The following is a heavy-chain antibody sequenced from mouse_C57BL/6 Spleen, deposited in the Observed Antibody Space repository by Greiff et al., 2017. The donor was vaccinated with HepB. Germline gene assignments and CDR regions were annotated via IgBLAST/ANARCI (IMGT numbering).Heavy chain of an antibody. CDR3: ARRGARDWFAY. CDR1: GYAFSSYW. Sequence: VQLQESGAELVKPGASVKISCKASGYAFSSYWMNWVKQRPGKGLEWIGQIYPGDGDTNYNGKFKGKATLTADKSSSTAYMQLSSLTSEDSAVYFCARRGARDWFAYWGQGTLVTVSA. V-gene: IGHV1-80*01. J-gene: IGHJ3*01. CDR2: IYPGDGDT.